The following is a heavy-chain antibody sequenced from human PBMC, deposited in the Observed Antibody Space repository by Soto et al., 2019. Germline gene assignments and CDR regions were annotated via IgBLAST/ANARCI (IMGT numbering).Heavy chain of an antibody. J-gene: IGHJ3*02. V-gene: IGHV1-69*12. D-gene: IGHD1-7*01. CDR2: LIPIFGTA. CDR3: ARAGRENYYAFDI. CDR1: GGTFSSYA. Sequence: QVQLVQSGAEVKKPGSSVKVSCKASGGTFSSYAISWVRQAPGQGLEGMGGLIPIFGTANYAQKCQGRVTITAGESTSTAYMELSSLRSEDTAVYYCARAGRENYYAFDIWGQGTMVTVSS.